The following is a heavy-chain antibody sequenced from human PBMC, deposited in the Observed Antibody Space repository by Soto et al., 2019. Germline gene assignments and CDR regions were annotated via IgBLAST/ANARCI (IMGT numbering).Heavy chain of an antibody. V-gene: IGHV3-23*01. CDR2: ISGSGGNT. CDR1: GFTFRNHG. D-gene: IGHD3-3*01. CDR3: AKDYRVDIILPFYY. J-gene: IGHJ4*02. Sequence: GGSLRLSCAASGFTFRNHGMSWVRQAPGKGLEWVSHISGSGGNTYYADSVEGRFSISRDNSKNTLYLQMNSLRAEDTAIYHCAKDYRVDIILPFYYWGPGTLVTVSS.